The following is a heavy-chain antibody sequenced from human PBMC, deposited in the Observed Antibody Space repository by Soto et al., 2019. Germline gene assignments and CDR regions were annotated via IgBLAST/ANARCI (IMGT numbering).Heavy chain of an antibody. CDR1: GGSISSYY. V-gene: IGHV4-59*08. CDR2: IYYSGNI. J-gene: IGHJ5*02. CDR3: ARQRTVYFARPGDWLDP. D-gene: IGHD3-9*01. Sequence: SETLSLTCTVSGGSISSYYWSWIRQPPGQGLEWIGYIYYSGNIFYNPSLESRVTISVDTSKNQFSLKLTSVTAADTAVYYCARQRTVYFARPGDWLDPWGQGTLVTVSS.